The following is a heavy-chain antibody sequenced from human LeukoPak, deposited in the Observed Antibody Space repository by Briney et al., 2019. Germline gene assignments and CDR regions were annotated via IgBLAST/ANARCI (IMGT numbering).Heavy chain of an antibody. V-gene: IGHV3-23*01. CDR3: AKTAEPTMLGAFDL. D-gene: IGHD1-14*01. CDR2: VSGTSGST. Sequence: QPGGSLRLSCAASGFTFSSYAMSWVRQAPGKGLEWVSTVSGTSGSTYYEDSVKGRFTISSDKAKNTLYLQVNSLRVEDTAVYYCAKTAEPTMLGAFDLWGQGTMVTVSS. CDR1: GFTFSSYA. J-gene: IGHJ3*01.